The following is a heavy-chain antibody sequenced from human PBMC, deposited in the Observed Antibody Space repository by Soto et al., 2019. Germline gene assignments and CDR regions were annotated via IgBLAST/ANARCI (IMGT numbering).Heavy chain of an antibody. CDR2: ISDSGGNT. CDR3: AKDLTNYYDSRGYYSPFDY. V-gene: IGHV3-23*01. Sequence: PGGSLRLSCAASGFTFSSYAMSWVRRAPGKGLEWVSAISDSGGNTYYADSVKGRFTISRDNSNNALYLQMNSLRAEDTAVYYCAKDLTNYYDSRGYYSPFDYWGQGPLVTVSS. CDR1: GFTFSSYA. J-gene: IGHJ4*02. D-gene: IGHD3-22*01.